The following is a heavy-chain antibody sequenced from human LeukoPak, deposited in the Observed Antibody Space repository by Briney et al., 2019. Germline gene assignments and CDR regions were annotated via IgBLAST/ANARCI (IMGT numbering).Heavy chain of an antibody. V-gene: IGHV1-2*02. D-gene: IGHD2-15*01. CDR1: GYTFTDYY. CDR2: INPNGGGT. J-gene: IGHJ5*02. Sequence: ASVKVSCKASGYTFTDYYMHWVRQAPGQGLEGRGWINPNGGGTKYEKKFQGRVTMTRETSISTAYMELSSLADDDTAVYYCARDTCNGGSCFNWFDPWGQGTLVTVSS. CDR3: ARDTCNGGSCFNWFDP.